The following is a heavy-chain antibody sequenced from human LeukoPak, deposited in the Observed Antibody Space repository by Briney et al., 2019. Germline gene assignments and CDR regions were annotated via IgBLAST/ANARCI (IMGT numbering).Heavy chain of an antibody. CDR2: ISSSSSYI. D-gene: IGHD2-2*01. V-gene: IGHV3-21*01. CDR3: ARDPVEPAASVTTLWFDP. J-gene: IGHJ5*01. Sequence: PGGSLRLSCAASGFTFSSYSMNWVRQAPGKGLEWVSSISSSSSYIYYADSVKGRFTISRDNAKNSLYLQMNSLRAEDTAVYYCARDPVEPAASVTTLWFDPWGQGTLVTVSS. CDR1: GFTFSSYS.